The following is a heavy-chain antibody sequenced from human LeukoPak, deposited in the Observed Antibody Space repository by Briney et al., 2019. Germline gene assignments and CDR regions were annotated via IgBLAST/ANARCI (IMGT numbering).Heavy chain of an antibody. CDR3: VRDLPRTSGP. V-gene: IGHV3-74*01. CDR2: INGDGRRI. D-gene: IGHD3-10*01. CDR1: GFTFSTAG. J-gene: IGHJ5*02. Sequence: GGSLRLSCVASGFTFSTAGMHWARQTTGKGLVWVSHINGDGRRIYYADVVKGRFTITRDNTKNTLYQQMNSLRVEETVLYYCVRDLPRTSGPWGQGTLVTVSS.